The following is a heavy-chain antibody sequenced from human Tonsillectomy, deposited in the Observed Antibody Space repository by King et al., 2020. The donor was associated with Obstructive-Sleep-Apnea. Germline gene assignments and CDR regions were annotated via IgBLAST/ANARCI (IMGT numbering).Heavy chain of an antibody. J-gene: IGHJ4*02. CDR1: GFTFDDYA. Sequence: VQLVESGGVVVQPGGSLRLSCAASGFTFDDYAMHWVRQAPGKGLEWVSLISWDGGSTYYADSVKGRFTISRDNSKNSLYLQMNSLRAEDTALFYFAKGEPNESVDYWGQGTLVTVSS. CDR2: ISWDGGST. D-gene: IGHD1-14*01. V-gene: IGHV3-43D*03. CDR3: AKGEPNESVDY.